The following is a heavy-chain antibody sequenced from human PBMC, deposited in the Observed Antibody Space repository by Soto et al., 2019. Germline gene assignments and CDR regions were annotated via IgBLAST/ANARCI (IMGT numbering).Heavy chain of an antibody. D-gene: IGHD3-3*01. V-gene: IGHV3-23*01. CDR3: VWSALGGFDY. CDR1: GFTFSNYA. Sequence: EVELLESGGGLVRPGESLKLSCAASGFTFSNYAMNWVRQAPGKGLEWVAAIRGGGGERFYADSVRGHFTISRDDSRNMLYLQVASLRVEDTATYYCVWSALGGFDYWGQGTRVTVSS. J-gene: IGHJ4*02. CDR2: IRGGGGER.